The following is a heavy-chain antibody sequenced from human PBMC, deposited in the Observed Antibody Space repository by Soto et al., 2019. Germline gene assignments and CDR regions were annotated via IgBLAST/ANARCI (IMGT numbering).Heavy chain of an antibody. CDR3: ARHSLPYYYDSSGYYPAYYYGMDV. D-gene: IGHD3-22*01. V-gene: IGHV5-51*01. J-gene: IGHJ6*02. CDR1: GYSFTSYW. CDR2: IYPGDSDT. Sequence: GESLKISCKGSGYSFTSYWIGWVRQMPGKGLEWMGIIYPGDSDTRYSPSFQGQVTISADKSISTAYLQWSSLKASDTAMYYCARHSLPYYYDSSGYYPAYYYGMDVWGQGTTVTVSS.